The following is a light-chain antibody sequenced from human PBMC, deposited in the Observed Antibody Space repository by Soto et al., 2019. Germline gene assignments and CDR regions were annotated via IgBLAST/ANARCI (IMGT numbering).Light chain of an antibody. CDR3: QQSNNWPPIT. J-gene: IGKJ5*01. CDR1: QSVSSN. CDR2: GAS. Sequence: EIVMTQSPATLSVSPGERATLSCRASQSVSSNLAWYQQKPGQAPRLLIYGASTRATGIPARFSGGESGTEFTLTISSLLSEDFAVYYCQQSNNWPPITFGQGTRLEIK. V-gene: IGKV3D-15*01.